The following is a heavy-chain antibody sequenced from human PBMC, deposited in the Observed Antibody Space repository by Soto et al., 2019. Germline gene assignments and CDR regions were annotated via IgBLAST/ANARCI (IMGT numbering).Heavy chain of an antibody. CDR1: GDSVSSNSAA. D-gene: IGHD1-26*01. Sequence: SQTLSLTCAISGDSVSSNSAAWNWIRQSPSRGLEWLGRTYYRSKWYNDYAVSVKSQITINPDTSKNQFSLQLNSVTPEDTAVYYCARGVVGGTAYDYYGMEVWGQGTTVTVSS. J-gene: IGHJ6*02. CDR3: ARGVVGGTAYDYYGMEV. V-gene: IGHV6-1*01. CDR2: TYYRSKWYN.